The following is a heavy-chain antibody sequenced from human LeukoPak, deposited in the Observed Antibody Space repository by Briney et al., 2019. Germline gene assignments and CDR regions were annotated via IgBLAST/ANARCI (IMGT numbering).Heavy chain of an antibody. CDR1: GFTFDDYA. V-gene: IGHV3-9*01. J-gene: IGHJ4*02. CDR2: ISWNSGSI. CDR3: AKVRDSGYSSGAFDY. D-gene: IGHD6-19*01. Sequence: GRSLRLSCAASGFTFDDYAMHWVRQAPGKGXXXXXXISWNSGSIGYADSVKGRFTISRDNAKNSLYLQMNSLRAEDTALYYCAKVRDSGYSSGAFDYWGQGTLVTVSS.